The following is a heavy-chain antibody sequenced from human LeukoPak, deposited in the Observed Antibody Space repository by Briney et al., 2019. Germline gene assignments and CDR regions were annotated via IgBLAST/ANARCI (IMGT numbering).Heavy chain of an antibody. CDR3: AELGITMIGGV. CDR1: GFAFNKYW. D-gene: IGHD3-10*02. V-gene: IGHV3-48*03. Sequence: RGSLRLSCVASGFAFNKYWMTWVRQAPGKGLEWVSYISSSGSTIYYADSVKGRFTISKDNAKNSLYLQMNSLRAEDTAVYYCAELGITMIGGVWGKGTTVTISS. CDR2: ISSSGSTI. J-gene: IGHJ6*04.